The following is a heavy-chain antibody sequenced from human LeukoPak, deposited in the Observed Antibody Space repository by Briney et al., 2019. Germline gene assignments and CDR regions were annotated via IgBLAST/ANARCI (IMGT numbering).Heavy chain of an antibody. CDR2: ISGSGDNT. CDR3: AKNFRLYSSSNDY. CDR1: GFTFSNYA. Sequence: GGSLRLSCAASGFTFSNYAMSWVRQAPGKGLEWVSTISGSGDNTYYADSVKGRFTISRDNSKNTLYLQMNSLRAEDTAVYYCAKNFRLYSSSNDYWGQGTLVTVSS. J-gene: IGHJ4*02. D-gene: IGHD6-6*01. V-gene: IGHV3-23*01.